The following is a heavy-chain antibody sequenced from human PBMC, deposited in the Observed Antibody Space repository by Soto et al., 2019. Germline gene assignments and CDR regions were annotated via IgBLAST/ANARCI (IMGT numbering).Heavy chain of an antibody. CDR2: IFHTGGT. CDR1: GGSISSDTHY. Sequence: SETLSLTCTVSGGSISSDTHYWGWVRQTPGKGQEWIATIFHTGGTYYNPSLKSRGTMSVDTSKNQFSLELGSVIAADTAVYYCAGDPYYDILTGYPGGTWFDPLAQGTLVT. J-gene: IGHJ5*02. CDR3: AGDPYYDILTGYPGGTWFDP. D-gene: IGHD3-9*01. V-gene: IGHV4-39*02.